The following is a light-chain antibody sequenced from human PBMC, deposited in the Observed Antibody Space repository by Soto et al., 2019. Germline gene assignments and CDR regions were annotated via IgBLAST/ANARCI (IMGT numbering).Light chain of an antibody. J-gene: IGKJ4*01. Sequence: ENVLTQSPGTLSLSPGERATLSCRASQNVISSYLAWYQQKPGQAPSLLVYATSSRAAGIPDRFSGSGSGTDFALTISRLEPEDGAVYYCQQYDSSHLTFGGGTKVEIK. CDR3: QQYDSSHLT. CDR2: ATS. V-gene: IGKV3-20*01. CDR1: QNVISSY.